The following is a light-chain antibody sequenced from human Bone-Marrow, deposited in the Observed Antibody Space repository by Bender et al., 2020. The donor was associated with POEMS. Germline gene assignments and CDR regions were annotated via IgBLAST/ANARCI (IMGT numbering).Light chain of an antibody. CDR1: SSDIGSYNY. V-gene: IGLV2-14*03. J-gene: IGLJ3*02. CDR3: ISYTSSSTLV. Sequence: HSALTQPASVSGSPRQSITISCTGTSSDIGSYNYVSWYQQHPGKAPKLMILDVNNRPSGVSNRFSGSKSGNAASLTISGLQAEDEADYFCISYTSSSTLVFGGGTKLTVL. CDR2: DVN.